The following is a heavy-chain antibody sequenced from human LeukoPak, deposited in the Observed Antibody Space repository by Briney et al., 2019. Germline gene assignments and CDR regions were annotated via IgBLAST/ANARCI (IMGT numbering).Heavy chain of an antibody. D-gene: IGHD2-15*01. V-gene: IGHV4-59*08. CDR3: ARRHRYCSGGSCYLFDY. Sequence: TSETLSLTCTVSGDSISSYYWSWIRQPPGKGLEWIGYIDDSGSTNYNPSLKSRVTISVDTSKNQFSLKLSSVTAADTAVYFRARRHRYCSGGSCYLFDYWGQGALVTVSS. CDR2: IDDSGST. CDR1: GDSISSYY. J-gene: IGHJ4*02.